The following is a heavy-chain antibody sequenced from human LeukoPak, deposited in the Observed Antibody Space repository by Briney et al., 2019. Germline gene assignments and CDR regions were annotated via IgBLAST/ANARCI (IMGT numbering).Heavy chain of an antibody. Sequence: GASVKLSCKASGYSFTRCYLHWVRQAPGQGLEWMGIINPSDDTTTHAQKFQGRVTMTSDTSTSTVYMELSSLRSEDTAMYYCARDLRHHSGIAVSPFDYWGQGTLVTVSS. D-gene: IGHD6-19*01. V-gene: IGHV1-46*01. CDR2: INPSDDTT. CDR1: GYSFTRCY. J-gene: IGHJ4*02. CDR3: ARDLRHHSGIAVSPFDY.